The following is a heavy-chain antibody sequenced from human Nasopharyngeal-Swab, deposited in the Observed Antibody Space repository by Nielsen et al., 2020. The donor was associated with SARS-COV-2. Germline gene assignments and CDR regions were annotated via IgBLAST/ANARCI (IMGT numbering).Heavy chain of an antibody. CDR1: GYSFLSYG. D-gene: IGHD5-18*01. Sequence: ASVKVSCKASGYSFLSYGINWVRQAPGQGLECMGWISIYNGDTNYAEKFQGRVSMTTDTSTTTAFMELTSLRSDDTAVYYCARDVEEWLVVPSLSFDHWGQGTLVTVSS. V-gene: IGHV1-18*01. J-gene: IGHJ4*02. CDR3: ARDVEEWLVVPSLSFDH. CDR2: ISIYNGDT.